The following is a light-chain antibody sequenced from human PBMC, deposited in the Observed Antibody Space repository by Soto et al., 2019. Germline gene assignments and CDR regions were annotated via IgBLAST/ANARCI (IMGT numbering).Light chain of an antibody. J-gene: IGLJ3*02. CDR3: AAWDDSLNARGV. V-gene: IGLV1-44*01. Sequence: QSVLNQPPSASGTPGQRVTISCSGSRSNIGSNAVSWYQQLPGTAPKLLIYNDNQRPSGVPDRFSASKSGTSASLAISGLQSEDEADYDCAAWDDSLNARGVFGGGTKLTVL. CDR2: NDN. CDR1: RSNIGSNA.